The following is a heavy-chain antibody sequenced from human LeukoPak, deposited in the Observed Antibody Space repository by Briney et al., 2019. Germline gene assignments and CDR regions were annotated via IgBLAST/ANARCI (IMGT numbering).Heavy chain of an antibody. CDR2: ISGDGGNT. J-gene: IGHJ4*02. V-gene: IGHV3-64D*09. CDR1: GFTFSYYA. Sequence: PGGSLRLSCSASGFTFSYYAMHWVRQAPGKGLEYVSAISGDGGNTYYADSLKGRFTISGDNSKNTLYLQMSSLTVEDTAVYYCVMTSATGPLDYWGQGTLVTVSS. D-gene: IGHD6-6*01. CDR3: VMTSATGPLDY.